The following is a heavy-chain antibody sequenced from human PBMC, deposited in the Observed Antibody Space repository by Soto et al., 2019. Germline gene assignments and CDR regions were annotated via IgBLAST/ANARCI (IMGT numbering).Heavy chain of an antibody. Sequence: EVQLLESGGGLVQPGGSLRLSCAASGFTFSSYAMSWVRQAPGKGLEWVSAISGGGGSTYYADSVKGRFTISRDNSKNTLYLQMNSLSAEDTAVYYCAKDGGEQWLAPLYYSCGMDVWGQGTTVTASS. J-gene: IGHJ6*02. CDR3: AKDGGEQWLAPLYYSCGMDV. V-gene: IGHV3-23*01. D-gene: IGHD6-19*01. CDR2: ISGGGGST. CDR1: GFTFSSYA.